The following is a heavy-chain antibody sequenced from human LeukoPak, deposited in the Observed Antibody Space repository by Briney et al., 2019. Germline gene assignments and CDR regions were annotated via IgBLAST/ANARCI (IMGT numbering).Heavy chain of an antibody. J-gene: IGHJ4*02. V-gene: IGHV1-2*02. D-gene: IGHD3-10*01. CDR3: ASGDTGHY. CDR1: GCTFTPSY. CDR2: TNPNIGGT. Sequence: ASVRLSCKASGCTFTPSYMHRVRQAPGHGREWMGWTNPNIGGTNYTQKIQGRVTITTATSITTAYMELRGLRCEPTPLYYSASGDTGHYWRQGRLVAVCS.